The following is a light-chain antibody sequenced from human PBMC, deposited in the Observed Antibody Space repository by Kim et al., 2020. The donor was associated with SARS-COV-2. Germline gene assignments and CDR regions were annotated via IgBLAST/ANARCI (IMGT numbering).Light chain of an antibody. CDR1: QSVSIY. Sequence: EIVLAQSPATLSLSPGERATLSCRASQSVSIYLAWYQQKPGQAPRLLIYDASNRATGIPARFSGSGSGTDFTLAISSLEPEDFAVYYCHQRSDWPPTFGGGTKVDIK. CDR3: HQRSDWPPT. V-gene: IGKV3-11*01. CDR2: DAS. J-gene: IGKJ4*01.